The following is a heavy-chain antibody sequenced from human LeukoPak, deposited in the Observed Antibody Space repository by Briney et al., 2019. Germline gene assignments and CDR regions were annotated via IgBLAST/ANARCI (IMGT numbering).Heavy chain of an antibody. CDR1: GFTFSSYA. J-gene: IGHJ4*02. CDR3: ARDPDSSGYYYFDY. D-gene: IGHD3-22*01. V-gene: IGHV3-30*04. CDR2: ISYDGSNK. Sequence: GRSLRLSCAASGFTFSSYAMHWVRQAPGKGLEWVAVISYDGSNKYYADSVKGRFTISRDNSKNTLYLQMNSLRAEDTAVYYCARDPDSSGYYYFDYWGQGTLVTVSS.